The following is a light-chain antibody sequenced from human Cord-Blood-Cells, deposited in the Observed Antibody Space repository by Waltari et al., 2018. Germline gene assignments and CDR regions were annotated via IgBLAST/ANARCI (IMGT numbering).Light chain of an antibody. Sequence: QSALTQPRSVSGSPGQSVTISCTGTSSDVGGYNYVSWYQQHPGKAPKLMIYDVSKRPSVVPDRFSGSKSGNTASLTISGLQAEDEADYYCCSYAGSYSRYVFGTGTKVTVL. V-gene: IGLV2-11*01. J-gene: IGLJ1*01. CDR2: DVS. CDR3: CSYAGSYSRYV. CDR1: SSDVGGYNY.